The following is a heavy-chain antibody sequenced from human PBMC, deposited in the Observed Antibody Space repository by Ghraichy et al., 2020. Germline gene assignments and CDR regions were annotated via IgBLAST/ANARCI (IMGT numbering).Heavy chain of an antibody. CDR2: IIPIFGTA. D-gene: IGHD5-18*01. CDR3: GGAMVIDYYYGMDV. CDR1: GGTFSSYA. Sequence: SVKVSCKASGGTFSSYAISWVRQAPGPGLEWMGGIIPIFGTANYAQKFQGRVTITADESTSTAYMELSSLRSEDTAVYYCGGAMVIDYYYGMDVWGQGTTVTVSS. J-gene: IGHJ6*02. V-gene: IGHV1-69*13.